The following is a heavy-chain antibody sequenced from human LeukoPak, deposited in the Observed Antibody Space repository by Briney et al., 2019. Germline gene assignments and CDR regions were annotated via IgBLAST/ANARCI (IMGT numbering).Heavy chain of an antibody. D-gene: IGHD3-9*01. CDR3: ARRLYHYYDILTGYPNDAFDI. J-gene: IGHJ3*02. Sequence: GASVKVSCEASGYTFTSYDINWVRQATGQGLEWMGWMNPNSGNTGYAQKFQGRVTMTRNTSISTAYMELSSLRSEDTAVYYCARRLYHYYDILTGYPNDAFDIWGQGTMVTVSS. CDR1: GYTFTSYD. V-gene: IGHV1-8*01. CDR2: MNPNSGNT.